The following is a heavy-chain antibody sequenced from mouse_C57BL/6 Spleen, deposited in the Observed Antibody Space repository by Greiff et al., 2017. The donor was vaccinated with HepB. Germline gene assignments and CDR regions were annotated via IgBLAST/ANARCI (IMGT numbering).Heavy chain of an antibody. CDR3: ARRNLLGGFAY. D-gene: IGHD2-1*01. Sequence: EVMLVESGGGLVKPGGSLKLSCAASGFTFSDYGMHWVRQAPEKGLEWVAYISSGSSTIYYADTVKGRFTISRDNAKNTLFLQMTSLRSEDSAMYYCARRNLLGGFAYWGQGTLVTVSA. CDR2: ISSGSSTI. J-gene: IGHJ3*01. V-gene: IGHV5-17*01. CDR1: GFTFSDYG.